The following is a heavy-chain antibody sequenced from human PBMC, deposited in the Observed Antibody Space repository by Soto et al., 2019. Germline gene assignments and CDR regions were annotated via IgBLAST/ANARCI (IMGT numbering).Heavy chain of an antibody. CDR3: ARASSGYSYGYFDY. J-gene: IGHJ4*02. D-gene: IGHD5-18*01. CDR1: GGSISSGGYS. Sequence: SETLSLTCAVSGGSISSGGYSWSWIRQPPGKGLEWIGYIYHSGSTYYNPSLKSRVTISVDRSKNQFSLKLSSVTAADTAVYYCARASSGYSYGYFDYWGQGTLVTVSS. CDR2: IYHSGST. V-gene: IGHV4-30-2*01.